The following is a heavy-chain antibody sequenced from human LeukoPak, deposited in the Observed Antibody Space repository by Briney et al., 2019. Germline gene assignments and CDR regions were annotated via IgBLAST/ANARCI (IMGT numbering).Heavy chain of an antibody. V-gene: IGHV4-59*01. Sequence: PSETLSLTCTVSGGSIRGYYWSWIRQPPGKGLEWIGYIYYSGSTNYNPSLKSRVTISVDTSKNQFSLQLSSVTAADTAVYYCARDQAAAGDNWFDPSGQGTLVTVSS. CDR1: GGSIRGYY. CDR2: IYYSGST. CDR3: ARDQAAAGDNWFDP. D-gene: IGHD6-13*01. J-gene: IGHJ5*02.